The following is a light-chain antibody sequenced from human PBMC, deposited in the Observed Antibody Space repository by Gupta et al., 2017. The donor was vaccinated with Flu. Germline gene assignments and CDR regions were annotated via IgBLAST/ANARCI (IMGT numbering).Light chain of an antibody. CDR2: KTS. V-gene: IGKV1-5*03. J-gene: IGKJ2*01. CDR3: QQKNSSSST. Sequence: VQITQSPSVLSASVGDRVTITCRASQYIGNWLAWYHQKPGKDPELLMFKTSRLQSGVRSRFSGSGSGTEFTLTISNLQPGDFAVYYCQQKNSSSSTFGQGTNLEI. CDR1: QYIGNW.